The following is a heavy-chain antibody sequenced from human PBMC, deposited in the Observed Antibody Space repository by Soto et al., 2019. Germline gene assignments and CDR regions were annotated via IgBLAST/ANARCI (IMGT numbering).Heavy chain of an antibody. V-gene: IGHV4-39*01. D-gene: IGHD3-16*01. CDR2: IYFSGST. Sequence: SLTCTVSGVSLTSSSYYWGWIRQPPGKGLEWIGSIYFSGSTYYSPSLKSRVTLSADTSRNQFSLTMNSLTATDTAVYYWVGSGRGETPQDYWGRGTLVTVSS. CDR1: GVSLTSSSYY. CDR3: VGSGRGETPQDY. J-gene: IGHJ4*02.